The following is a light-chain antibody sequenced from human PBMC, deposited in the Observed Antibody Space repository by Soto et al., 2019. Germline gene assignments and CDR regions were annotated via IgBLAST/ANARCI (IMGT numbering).Light chain of an antibody. J-gene: IGKJ2*01. V-gene: IGKV1-39*01. CDR1: QSISSN. CDR3: QQSYSTPFT. Sequence: DIQMTQSPSSLSASVGDRVTIPCRASQSISSNLNWYQQKPGKTPKLLIYAASSLQSGVPSRFSGSGSGTDFTLTISSLQPEDFATYYCQQSYSTPFTFGQGTKLEIK. CDR2: AAS.